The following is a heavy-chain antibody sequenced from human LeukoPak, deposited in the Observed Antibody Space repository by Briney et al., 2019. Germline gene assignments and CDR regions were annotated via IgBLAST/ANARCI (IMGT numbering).Heavy chain of an antibody. V-gene: IGHV1-2*02. J-gene: IGHJ4*02. Sequence: GASVKVSCKASGYTFSGYYIHWVRQAPGQGLEWMGWINFNSGDTNYAQKSQGRVTVTRDTSISTTYMELSSLRADDTAIYHCVRERGATVDYWGQGTLVTVSS. CDR1: GYTFSGYY. D-gene: IGHD1-26*01. CDR3: VRERGATVDY. CDR2: INFNSGDT.